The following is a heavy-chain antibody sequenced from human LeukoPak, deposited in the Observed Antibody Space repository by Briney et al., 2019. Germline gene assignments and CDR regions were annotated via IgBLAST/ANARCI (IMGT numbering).Heavy chain of an antibody. J-gene: IGHJ4*02. CDR2: INPNSGDT. Sequence: ASVKVSCKASGYTFSDYYMHWVRQAPGQGLEWMGWINPNSGDTNYAQKFQDRVTMTRDTSISTAYMELSSLRSDDTAVYYCARGSRWYQLLLGVWGQGTLVTVSS. CDR3: ARGSRWYQLLLGV. D-gene: IGHD2-2*01. V-gene: IGHV1-2*02. CDR1: GYTFSDYY.